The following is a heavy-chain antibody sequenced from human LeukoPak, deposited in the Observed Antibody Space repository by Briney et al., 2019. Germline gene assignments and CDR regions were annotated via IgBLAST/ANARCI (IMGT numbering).Heavy chain of an antibody. CDR2: ISSSGSTI. CDR3: ARIILGPRDSSGPDY. D-gene: IGHD3-22*01. V-gene: IGHV3-11*01. CDR1: GFTFSDYY. Sequence: GGSLRLSCAASGFTFSDYYMSWIRQAPGKGLEWASYISSSGSTIYYADSVKGRFTISRDNAKNSLYLQMNSLRAEDTAVYYCARIILGPRDSSGPDYWGQGTLVTVSS. J-gene: IGHJ4*02.